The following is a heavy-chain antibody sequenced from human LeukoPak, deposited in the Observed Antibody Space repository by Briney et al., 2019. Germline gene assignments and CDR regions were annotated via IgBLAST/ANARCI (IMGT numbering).Heavy chain of an antibody. J-gene: IGHJ6*03. CDR2: IYYSGST. CDR3: AKTQTRVV. Sequence: SETLSLTXTVSGGSISSSSYYWGWIRQPPGKGLEWIGSIYYSGSTFYNPSLKSRVTISVDTSKNQFSLKLSSVTATDTAVYYCAKTQTRVVWGKGTAVTVSS. D-gene: IGHD3-10*01. CDR1: GGSISSSSYY. V-gene: IGHV4-39*01.